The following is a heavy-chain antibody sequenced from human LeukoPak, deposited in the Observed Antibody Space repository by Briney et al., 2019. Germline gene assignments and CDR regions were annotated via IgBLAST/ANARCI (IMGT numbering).Heavy chain of an antibody. CDR1: GFTFSSHA. J-gene: IGHJ4*02. Sequence: GGSLRLSCTASGFTFSSHAMSWVRQAPGKGLDWFSAISGSGDSTYHADSVKGRFNISRDNSKNALYLQMNSLRAEDTAVYYCAKGRYCSSTGCHYFFDNWGQGTLVTVSS. V-gene: IGHV3-23*01. CDR3: AKGRYCSSTGCHYFFDN. CDR2: ISGSGDST. D-gene: IGHD2-2*01.